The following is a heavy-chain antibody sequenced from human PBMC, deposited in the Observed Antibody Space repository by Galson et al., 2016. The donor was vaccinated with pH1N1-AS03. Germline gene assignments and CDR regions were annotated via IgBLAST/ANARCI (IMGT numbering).Heavy chain of an antibody. CDR1: GYSFSDYY. CDR3: SRQPSFYDTTGLPDAFDI. D-gene: IGHD3-22*01. CDR2: FNPSTGST. J-gene: IGHJ3*02. V-gene: IGHV1-2*06. Sequence: SVKVSCKASGYSFSDYYIHWVRQAPGLGLDWMGRFNPSTGSTKYAQQFLGRFTMTRDTSISTPYMELNRLTSDDTAVYYCSRQPSFYDTTGLPDAFDIWGQGTTVTVSS.